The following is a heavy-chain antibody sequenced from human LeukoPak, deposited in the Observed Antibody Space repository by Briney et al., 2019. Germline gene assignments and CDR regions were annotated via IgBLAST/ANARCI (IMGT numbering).Heavy chain of an antibody. D-gene: IGHD3-16*01. Sequence: GGSLRLSCAASGFTFSSYSMNWVRQAPGKGLEWVSSISSSSSYIYYADSVKGRFTISRDNAKYSLYLQMNSLRAEDTAVYYCAKDRRMITFGGVNAADYWGQGTLVTVSS. CDR2: ISSSSSYI. V-gene: IGHV3-21*01. CDR1: GFTFSSYS. CDR3: AKDRRMITFGGVNAADY. J-gene: IGHJ4*02.